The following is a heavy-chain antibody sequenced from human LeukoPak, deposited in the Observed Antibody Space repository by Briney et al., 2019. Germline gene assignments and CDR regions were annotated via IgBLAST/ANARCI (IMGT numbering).Heavy chain of an antibody. D-gene: IGHD5-12*01. CDR1: GGSISSGGYY. V-gene: IGHV4-31*03. Sequence: TSETLSLTCTVSGGSISSGGYYWSWIRQHPGKGLEWIGYIYYSGSTYYNPSLKSRVTISVDTSKNQFSLKLSSVTAADTAVYYCARVARTGYSGYTPDLLDDYWGQGTLVTVSS. J-gene: IGHJ4*02. CDR2: IYYSGST. CDR3: ARVARTGYSGYTPDLLDDY.